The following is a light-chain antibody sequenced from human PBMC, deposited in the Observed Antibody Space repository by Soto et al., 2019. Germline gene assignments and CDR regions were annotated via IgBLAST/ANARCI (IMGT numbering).Light chain of an antibody. V-gene: IGKV3-20*01. Sequence: EIVLTQSPATLSLSPGERATLSCRASQRVGSSYLAWYQHKPDQAPRLLIYGASGRATGTPDRFSGSGSGTDFSLTISRLGPEDFAVYYCQQYGNSPWTFGQGTKVDIK. CDR3: QQYGNSPWT. CDR1: QRVGSSY. CDR2: GAS. J-gene: IGKJ1*01.